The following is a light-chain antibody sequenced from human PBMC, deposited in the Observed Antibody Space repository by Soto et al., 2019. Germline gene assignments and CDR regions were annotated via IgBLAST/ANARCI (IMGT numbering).Light chain of an antibody. J-gene: IGKJ4*01. Sequence: AIHLTQSPSALYASVGDKVTITCRASQAISSALAWYQQKPGKPPSVLIYDASTLEIGVPSRFSGSGSGTDFTLTITSLQPEDFATYVCQQSDSYPQLSFGGGTKVAIK. CDR1: QAISSA. CDR3: QQSDSYPQLS. V-gene: IGKV1-13*02. CDR2: DAS.